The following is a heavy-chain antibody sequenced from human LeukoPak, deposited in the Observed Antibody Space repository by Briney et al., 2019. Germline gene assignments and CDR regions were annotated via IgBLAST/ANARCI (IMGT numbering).Heavy chain of an antibody. CDR2: IWYDGSNK. V-gene: IGHV3-33*01. CDR1: GFTFSSYG. J-gene: IGHJ4*02. D-gene: IGHD1-1*01. CDR3: ARGTSGGYEGDY. Sequence: GGPLRLSCAASGFTFSSYGMHWVRQAPGKGLEWVAVIWYDGSNKYYADSVKGRFTISRDNSKNTLYLQMNSLRAKDTAVYYCARGTSGGYEGDYWGQGTLVTVSS.